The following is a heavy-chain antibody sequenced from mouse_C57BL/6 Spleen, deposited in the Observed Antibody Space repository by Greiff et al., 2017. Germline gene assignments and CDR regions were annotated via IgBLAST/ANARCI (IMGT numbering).Heavy chain of an antibody. Sequence: VQLQQSGPELVKPGASVKISCKASGYTFTDYYMNWVKQSHGKSLEWIGDINPNNGGTSYNQKFKGKATLTVDKSSSTAYMELRSLTSEDSAVYYCAKTIYYRSWFAYWGQGTLVTVSA. CDR2: INPNNGGT. CDR1: GYTFTDYY. D-gene: IGHD2-1*01. V-gene: IGHV1-26*01. CDR3: AKTIYYRSWFAY. J-gene: IGHJ3*01.